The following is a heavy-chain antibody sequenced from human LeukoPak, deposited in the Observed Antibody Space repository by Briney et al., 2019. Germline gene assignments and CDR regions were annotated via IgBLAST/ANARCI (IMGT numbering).Heavy chain of an antibody. V-gene: IGHV4-34*01. J-gene: IGHJ4*02. D-gene: IGHD3-22*01. CDR2: IYHSGST. CDR3: ARETMYYYDSSGYYGIDY. Sequence: SETLSLTCAVYGGSFSGYYWSWIRQPPGKGLEWIGEIYHSGSTNYNPSLKSRVTISVDKSKNQFSLKLSSVTAADTAVYYCARETMYYYDSSGYYGIDYWGQGTLVTVSS. CDR1: GGSFSGYY.